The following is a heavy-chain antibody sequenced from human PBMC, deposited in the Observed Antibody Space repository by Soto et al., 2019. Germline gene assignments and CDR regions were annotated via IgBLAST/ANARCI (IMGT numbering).Heavy chain of an antibody. Sequence: GRSLRLSCASSGFLFSSAWRSWVRQGPGKGLEWVARIKSQSDGGATEYAAAVKGRFTISRDDSNNAVYLQMESLTADATAVYYCVTAPTKLWPYDSWGQGTPVTVSS. CDR3: VTAPTKLWPYDS. CDR2: IKSQSDGGAT. D-gene: IGHD3-16*01. J-gene: IGHJ4*02. V-gene: IGHV3-15*01. CDR1: GFLFSSAW.